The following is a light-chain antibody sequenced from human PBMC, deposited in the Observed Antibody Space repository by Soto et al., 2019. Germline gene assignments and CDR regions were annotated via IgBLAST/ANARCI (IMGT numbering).Light chain of an antibody. Sequence: QSVLTQPASVSGSPGQSITTSCAGSSSDVGGYNYVSWYQQHPGKAPKLMIYDVNNRPSGVSNRFSGSKSGNTASLTISGVQAEDEADYYCTSYTSSSSYVFGTGTKVTV. CDR2: DVN. CDR1: SSDVGGYNY. J-gene: IGLJ1*01. V-gene: IGLV2-14*03. CDR3: TSYTSSSSYV.